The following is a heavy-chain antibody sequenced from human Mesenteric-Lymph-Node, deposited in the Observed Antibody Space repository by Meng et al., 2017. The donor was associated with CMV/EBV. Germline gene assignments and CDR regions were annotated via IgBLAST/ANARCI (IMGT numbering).Heavy chain of an antibody. CDR1: GFTFSSYA. CDR3: AKPSGYSSSWYHY. V-gene: IGHV3-23*01. D-gene: IGHD6-13*01. CDR2: ISGGGGST. Sequence: GGSLRLSCAASGFTFSSYAMSWVRQAPGKGLEWVSTISGGGGSTNYADSVKGRFTISRDNSKNTLYLQMNSLGAEDTAVYYCAKPSGYSSSWYHYWGQGTLVTVSS. J-gene: IGHJ4*02.